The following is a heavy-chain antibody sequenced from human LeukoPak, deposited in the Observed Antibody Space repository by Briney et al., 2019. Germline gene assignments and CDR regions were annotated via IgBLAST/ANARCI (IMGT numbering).Heavy chain of an antibody. J-gene: IGHJ4*02. CDR1: GGSISSSNW. Sequence: SGTLSLTCAVSGGSISSSNWWSWVRQPPGKGLEWIGEIYHSGSTNYNPSLKSRVTISVDKSKNQFSLKLSSVTAADTAVYYCARDLYCTNGVCPVGYWGQGTLVTVSS. CDR3: ARDLYCTNGVCPVGY. V-gene: IGHV4-4*02. CDR2: IYHSGST. D-gene: IGHD2-8*01.